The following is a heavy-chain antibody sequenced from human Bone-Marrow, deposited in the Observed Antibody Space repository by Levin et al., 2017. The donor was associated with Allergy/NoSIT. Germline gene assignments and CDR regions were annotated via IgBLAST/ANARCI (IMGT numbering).Heavy chain of an antibody. Sequence: SCAASGFHFSSSAMSWVRQVPGKGLEWVSGISHTGGSTYYAGSVKGRFTISRDNSTNTLYLQLDNLRADDPAIYYCGTEYFSPTTNWGLGTLVTVSS. D-gene: IGHD1-1*01. CDR2: ISHTGGST. CDR1: GFHFSSSA. V-gene: IGHV3-23*01. J-gene: IGHJ4*02. CDR3: GTEYFSPTTN.